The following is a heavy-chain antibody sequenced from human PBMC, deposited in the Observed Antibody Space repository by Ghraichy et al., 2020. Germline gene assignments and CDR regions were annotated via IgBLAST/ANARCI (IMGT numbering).Heavy chain of an antibody. CDR1: GFTFSSYS. J-gene: IGHJ6*03. D-gene: IGHD2-2*01. Sequence: GGSLRLSCAASGFTFSSYSMNWVRQAPGKGLEWVSYISSSSSTIYYADSVKGRFTISRDNAKNSLYLQMNSLRDEDTAVYYCARDCSSTSCYYRYYYYYYMDVWGKGTTVTVSS. CDR2: ISSSSSTI. CDR3: ARDCSSTSCYYRYYYYYYMDV. V-gene: IGHV3-48*02.